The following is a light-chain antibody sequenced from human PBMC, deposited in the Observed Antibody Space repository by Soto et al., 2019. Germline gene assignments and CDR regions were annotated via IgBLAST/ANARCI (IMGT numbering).Light chain of an antibody. CDR1: QSVSSD. CDR3: QQYNNWPPWT. Sequence: ELMMTQSPATLSVSPGERASLSCGASQSVSSDLAWYQQKPGQAPRLLIYDASTRATGIPARFSGRGSGTEFTLTVCSLRSEDFAVYYCQQYNNWPPWTFGQGTRWIS. V-gene: IGKV3-15*01. CDR2: DAS. J-gene: IGKJ1*01.